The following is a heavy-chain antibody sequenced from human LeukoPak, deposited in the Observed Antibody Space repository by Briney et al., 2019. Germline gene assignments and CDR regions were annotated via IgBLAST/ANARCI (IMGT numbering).Heavy chain of an antibody. CDR2: ISGSGGST. J-gene: IGHJ6*02. CDR1: GFTFSSYA. Sequence: GGSLRLSCAASGFTFSSYAMSWVRQAPGKGLEWVSAISGSGGSTYYADSVKGRFTISRDSSKNTLYLQMNSLRAEDTAVYYCAKGGPDGDYYYYYYGMDVWGQGTTVTVPS. V-gene: IGHV3-23*01. CDR3: AKGGPDGDYYYYYYGMDV. D-gene: IGHD4-17*01.